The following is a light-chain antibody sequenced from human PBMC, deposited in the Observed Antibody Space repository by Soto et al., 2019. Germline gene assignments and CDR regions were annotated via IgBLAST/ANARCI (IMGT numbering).Light chain of an antibody. CDR2: AAS. CDR1: RSFASSY. V-gene: IGKV3-20*01. J-gene: IGKJ2*01. Sequence: EIVLTQSPATLSLSPGERATLSCRASRSFASSYLAWYQHKPGQAPRLLIYAASSRATGIPDRFIGSGSGTDFTLTISRLKPDDSAVYYCHHYDSSPPYTFGQGTKVDIK. CDR3: HHYDSSPPYT.